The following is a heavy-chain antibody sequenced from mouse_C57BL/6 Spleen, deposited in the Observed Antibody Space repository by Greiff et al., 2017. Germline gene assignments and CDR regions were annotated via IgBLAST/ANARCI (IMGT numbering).Heavy chain of an antibody. CDR3: ARAGLQATFYAMDY. CDR2: ISGGGGNT. V-gene: IGHV5-9*01. Sequence: DVMLVESGGGLVKPGGSLKLSCAASGFTFSSYTMSWVRQTPEKRLEWVATISGGGGNTYYPDSVKGRFTISRDNAKNTLYLQMSSLRSEDTALYYCARAGLQATFYAMDYWGQGTSVTVSS. D-gene: IGHD3-2*02. J-gene: IGHJ4*01. CDR1: GFTFSSYT.